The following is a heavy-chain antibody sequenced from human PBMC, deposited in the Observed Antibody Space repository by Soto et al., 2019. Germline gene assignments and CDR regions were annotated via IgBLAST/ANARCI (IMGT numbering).Heavy chain of an antibody. CDR2: IYPGDSDT. D-gene: IGHD2-2*01. CDR3: SSSPRGYCSSTSCRELGNYYGMDV. J-gene: IGHJ6*02. CDR1: GYSFTTYW. V-gene: IGHV5-51*01. Sequence: PGESLKISCKGSGYSFTTYWIGWVRQMPGKGLEWMGIIYPGDSDTRNSPSFQGQVTISADKSISTAYLKWSSLKASDTAMYYCSSSPRGYCSSTSCRELGNYYGMDVWGQGTTVTVSS.